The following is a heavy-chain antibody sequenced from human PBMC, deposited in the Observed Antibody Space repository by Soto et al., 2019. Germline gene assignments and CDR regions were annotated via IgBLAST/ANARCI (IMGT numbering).Heavy chain of an antibody. CDR3: ARGLHYLFDY. J-gene: IGHJ4*02. D-gene: IGHD3-10*01. CDR1: GFTFSNYG. Sequence: GSLRLSCAASGFTFSNYGMHWVRQAPGKGLEWVAVIWYDGNNKYYADSVKGRFTISRDNSNNTLYVQMTSLRAEDTAVYYCARGLHYLFDYWGQGTLVTVYS. CDR2: IWYDGNNK. V-gene: IGHV3-33*01.